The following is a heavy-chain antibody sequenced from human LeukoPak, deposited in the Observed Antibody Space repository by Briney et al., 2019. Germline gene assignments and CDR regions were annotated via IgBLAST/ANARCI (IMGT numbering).Heavy chain of an antibody. CDR2: INPNSGGT. CDR1: GYTFTGYY. D-gene: IGHD5-18*01. CDR3: ARVLRGYSYGSSFDY. J-gene: IGHJ4*02. Sequence: GASVKVSCKASGYTFTGYYMHWVRQAPGQGLEWMGWINPNSGGTNYAQKFQGRVTMTRDTSISTAYMELSRLRSDDTAVYYCARVLRGYSYGSSFDYWGQGTLVTVSS. V-gene: IGHV1-2*02.